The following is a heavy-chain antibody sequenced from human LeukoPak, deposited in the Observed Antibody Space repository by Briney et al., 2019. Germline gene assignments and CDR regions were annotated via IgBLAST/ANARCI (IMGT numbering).Heavy chain of an antibody. D-gene: IGHD3-9*01. V-gene: IGHV1-69*13. CDR3: VRVTGFRSFDWLSPPDY. Sequence: SVKVSCKASGGTFSSYAISWVRQAPGQGLEWMGGIIPIFGTANYAQKFQGRVTITADESTSTAYMELRSLRSDDTAVYYCVRVTGFRSFDWLSPPDYWGQGTLVTVSS. J-gene: IGHJ4*02. CDR2: IIPIFGTA. CDR1: GGTFSSYA.